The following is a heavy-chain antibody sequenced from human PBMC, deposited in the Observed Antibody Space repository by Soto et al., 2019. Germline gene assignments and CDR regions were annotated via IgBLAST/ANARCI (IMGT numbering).Heavy chain of an antibody. CDR3: ARRGFDILTGSLQDV. CDR2: IYYSGST. Sequence: PSETLFLTCTVSGGSISSYYWSWIRQPPGKGLQCIGYIYYSGSTNYNPSLKSRVTISVDTSKNQFSLKLSSVTAADTAVYYCARRGFDILTGSLQDVWGQGTTVTVS. CDR1: GGSISSYY. V-gene: IGHV4-59*01. J-gene: IGHJ6*02. D-gene: IGHD3-9*01.